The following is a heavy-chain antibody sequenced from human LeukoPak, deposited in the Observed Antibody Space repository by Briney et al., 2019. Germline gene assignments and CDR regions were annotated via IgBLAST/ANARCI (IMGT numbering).Heavy chain of an antibody. J-gene: IGHJ6*02. CDR2: ISGSGGST. Sequence: GGSLRLSCAASGFTFSSYAMSWVRQAPGKGLEWVSAISGSGGSTYYADSVKGRFTISRDNAKNSLHLQMNSLRAEDTAVYYCARSLRFLEWLPLDVWGQGTTVTVSS. D-gene: IGHD3-3*01. CDR1: GFTFSSYA. CDR3: ARSLRFLEWLPLDV. V-gene: IGHV3-23*01.